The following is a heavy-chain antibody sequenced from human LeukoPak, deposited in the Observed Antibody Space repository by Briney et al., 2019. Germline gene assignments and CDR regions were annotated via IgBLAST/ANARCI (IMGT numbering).Heavy chain of an antibody. J-gene: IGHJ4*02. V-gene: IGHV4-61*02. CDR3: AKDSDLAYCSGGSCYGYYFES. CDR2: IHTRGNT. D-gene: IGHD2-15*01. CDR1: GVSVSSGYYF. Sequence: KASQTLSLTCTVSGVSVSSGYYFWSWIRQPAGKGLEWIGRIHTRGNTNYNSALKSRFTISIDTSKNQFSLEVSSVTAADTAVYYCAKDSDLAYCSGGSCYGYYFESWGQGTQVTVSS.